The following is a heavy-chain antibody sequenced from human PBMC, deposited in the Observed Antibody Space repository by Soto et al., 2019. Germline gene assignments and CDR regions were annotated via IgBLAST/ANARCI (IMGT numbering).Heavy chain of an antibody. V-gene: IGHV1-8*01. J-gene: IGHJ6*02. CDR3: ARAPHSFRLYYYHAMDV. CDR1: GYTFTSYD. CDR2: MNPNSGNT. Sequence: ASVKVSCKASGYTFTSYDINWVRQATGQGLEWMGWMNPNSGNTGYAQKFQGRVTMTRNNSISTAYMELSSLRSEATAVYFCARAPHSFRLYYYHAMDVWGQGTMVTVSS. D-gene: IGHD5-18*01.